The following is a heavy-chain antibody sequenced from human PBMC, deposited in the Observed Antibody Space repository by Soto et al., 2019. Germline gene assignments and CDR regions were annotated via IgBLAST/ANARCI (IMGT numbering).Heavy chain of an antibody. J-gene: IGHJ6*02. D-gene: IGHD4-17*01. CDR1: GFIFSKYK. CDR2: INPFYSDT. Sequence: GESLKISCEGSGFIFSKYKIVWVLHMPGKCLDCIGIINPFYSDTRYSPSLQGQFTISADNSIITSYLHCITLKASDTATYYCATSYGDSYYYYYGMDVWGQGTTVTVSS. V-gene: IGHV5-51*01. CDR3: ATSYGDSYYYYYGMDV.